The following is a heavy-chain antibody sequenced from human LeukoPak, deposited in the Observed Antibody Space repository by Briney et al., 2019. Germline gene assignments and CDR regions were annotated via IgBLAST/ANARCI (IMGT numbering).Heavy chain of an antibody. D-gene: IGHD6-6*01. Sequence: SETLPLTCTVSGDSISSGGFYWSWIRQPPGKGLEWIGYIYHSGSTYYNPSLKSRVTISVDRPKNQFSLKLSSVTAADTAVYYCARLSSSSYYFDYWGQGTLVTVSS. CDR2: IYHSGST. V-gene: IGHV4-30-2*01. CDR3: ARLSSSSYYFDY. J-gene: IGHJ4*02. CDR1: GDSISSGGFY.